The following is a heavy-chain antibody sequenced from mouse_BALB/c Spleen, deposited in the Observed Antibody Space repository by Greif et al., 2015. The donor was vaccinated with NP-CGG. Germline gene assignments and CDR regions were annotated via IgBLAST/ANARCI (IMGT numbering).Heavy chain of an antibody. Sequence: QVQLQQSGAELVKPGASVKMSCKASGYTFTSYWMHWVKQRPGQGLEWIGVIDPSDSYTSYNQKFKGKATLTVDTSSSTAYMQLSSLTSEDSAVYYCTRWPNGYDGVYYAMDYWGQGTSVTVSS. CDR2: IDPSDSYT. V-gene: IGHV1S127*01. CDR3: TRWPNGYDGVYYAMDY. D-gene: IGHD2-2*01. CDR1: GYTFTSYW. J-gene: IGHJ4*01.